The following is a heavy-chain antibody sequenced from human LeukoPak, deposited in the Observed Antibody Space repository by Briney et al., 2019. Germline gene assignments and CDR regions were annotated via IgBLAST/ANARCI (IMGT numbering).Heavy chain of an antibody. V-gene: IGHV1-18*01. CDR3: ARVTQPPRGAGFDY. CDR1: GYTFTSYG. Sequence: GASVRVSCKASGYTFTSYGISWVRQAPGQGLEWMGWISAYNGNTNYAQKLQGRVTMTTDTSTSTAYMELRSLRSDDTAVYYRARVTQPPRGAGFDYWGQGTLVTVSS. D-gene: IGHD1-14*01. J-gene: IGHJ4*02. CDR2: ISAYNGNT.